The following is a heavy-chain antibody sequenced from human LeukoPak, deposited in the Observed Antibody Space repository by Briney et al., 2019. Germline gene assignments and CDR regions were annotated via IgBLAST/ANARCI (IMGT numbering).Heavy chain of an antibody. V-gene: IGHV3-9*03. Sequence: PGGSLRLSCAASGFTFDDYAMHWVRQAPGKGLEWVSGISWNSGSIGYADSVKGRFTISRDNAKNSLYLQMNSLRAEDMALYYCAKDETSYSSGVDYWGQGTLDTVSS. J-gene: IGHJ4*02. D-gene: IGHD6-19*01. CDR1: GFTFDDYA. CDR3: AKDETSYSSGVDY. CDR2: ISWNSGSI.